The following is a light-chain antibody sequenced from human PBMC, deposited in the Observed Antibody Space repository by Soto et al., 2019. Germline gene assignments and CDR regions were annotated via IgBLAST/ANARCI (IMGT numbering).Light chain of an antibody. CDR3: SSYTTSSTYV. Sequence: QSALTQPASVSGSPGQWITISCTGTSSYVGGYNYVSWFQQHPGKAPKLMIYDVSNRPSGISNRFSGSKSGNTASLTISGLQAEDEADYYCSSYTTSSTYVFGTGTKLTVL. CDR2: DVS. V-gene: IGLV2-14*03. J-gene: IGLJ1*01. CDR1: SSYVGGYNY.